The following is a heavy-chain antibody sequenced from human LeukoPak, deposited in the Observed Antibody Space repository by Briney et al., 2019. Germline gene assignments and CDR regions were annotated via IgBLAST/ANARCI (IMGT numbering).Heavy chain of an antibody. V-gene: IGHV4-39*01. Sequence: SETLSPTCTVSGGSICSSSYYWGWIRQPPGKGLEWIGSIYYSGSTYYNPSLKSRVTISVDTSKNQFSLKLSSVTAADTAVYYCARHTYSSSWPYFDYWGQGTLVTVSS. CDR3: ARHTYSSSWPYFDY. J-gene: IGHJ4*02. D-gene: IGHD6-13*01. CDR1: GGSICSSSYY. CDR2: IYYSGST.